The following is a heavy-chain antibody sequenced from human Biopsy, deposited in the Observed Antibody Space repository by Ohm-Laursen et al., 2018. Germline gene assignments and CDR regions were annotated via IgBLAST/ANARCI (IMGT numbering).Heavy chain of an antibody. CDR1: GGFISSSSYY. CDR2: IYNTETT. J-gene: IGHJ5*02. V-gene: IGHV4-39*01. CDR3: ARHPTGFWFDP. Sequence: GTLSLTCTVSGGFISSSSYYWAWLRQPPGKGLEWIGSIYNTETTFYNPSLKSRVTISVDTSTNQFSLKVSSVTAADTALYFCARHPTGFWFDPWGHGTLVTVSS.